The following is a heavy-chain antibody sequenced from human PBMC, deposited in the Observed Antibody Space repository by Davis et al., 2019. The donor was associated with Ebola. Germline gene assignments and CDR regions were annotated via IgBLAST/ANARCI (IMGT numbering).Heavy chain of an antibody. V-gene: IGHV4-4*02. CDR1: GSPISSSNW. Sequence: AETLSLTCAPSGSPISSSNWWRWVRQPAGKGLGWIGEIYHSGSTNYNPSLKSRVTISVDKSKNQFSLKLSSVNATDTAVYYCARDMGQQWLYGMDVWGQGTTVTVSS. CDR2: IYHSGST. D-gene: IGHD6-19*01. J-gene: IGHJ6*02. CDR3: ARDMGQQWLYGMDV.